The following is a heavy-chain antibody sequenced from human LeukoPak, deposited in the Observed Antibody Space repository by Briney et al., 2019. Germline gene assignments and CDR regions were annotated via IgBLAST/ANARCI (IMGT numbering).Heavy chain of an antibody. CDR1: GGSISSYY. CDR2: IYYSGST. CDR3: ARALGGCGDPTDYYYYYMDV. Sequence: SETLSLTCTVSGGSISSYYWSWIRQPPGKGLEWIGYIYYSGSTNYNPSLKSRVTISVDTSKNQFSLKLSSVTAADTAVYYCARALGGCGDPTDYYYYYMDVWGKGTTVTVSS. D-gene: IGHD4-17*01. J-gene: IGHJ6*03. V-gene: IGHV4-59*01.